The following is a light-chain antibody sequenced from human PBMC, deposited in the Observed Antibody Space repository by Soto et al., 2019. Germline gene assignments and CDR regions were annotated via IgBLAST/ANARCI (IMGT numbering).Light chain of an antibody. CDR3: QQYNNLPPDT. CDR1: QSVNNN. Sequence: EIILTQSPASLSVSPGERATLSCRASQSVNNNLAWYQQKPGQAPRLLIYGASTRATGIPGRFRGSGSVTEVTLTITSLQSEDFAVYFCQQYNNLPPDTFGQGTKLEIK. CDR2: GAS. J-gene: IGKJ2*01. V-gene: IGKV3-15*01.